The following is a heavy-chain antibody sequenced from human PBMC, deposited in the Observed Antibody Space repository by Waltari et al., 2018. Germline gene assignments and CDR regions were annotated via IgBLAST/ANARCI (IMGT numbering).Heavy chain of an antibody. Sequence: EVQLVESGGGLVQPGGSLRLYCAASGFTVSSYWMRWVRQAPGKGLEWVANIKQDGSEKDYVDSVKGRFTISRDNAKNSLYLQMNSLRAEDTAVYYCARPLYYYCMDVWGQGTTVTVSS. CDR2: IKQDGSEK. CDR1: GFTVSSYW. J-gene: IGHJ6*02. CDR3: ARPLYYYCMDV. V-gene: IGHV3-7*01.